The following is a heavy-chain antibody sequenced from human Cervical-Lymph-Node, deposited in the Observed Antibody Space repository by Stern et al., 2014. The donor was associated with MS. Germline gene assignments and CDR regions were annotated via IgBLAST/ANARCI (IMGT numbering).Heavy chain of an antibody. D-gene: IGHD3-10*01. V-gene: IGHV1-18*01. Sequence: VQLVESGAEVKKPGASVKVSCKASGYIFGTYGITWVRQAPGQGLEWMGWIAVNNGDTIYAQNLQVRVTMTTDTSTSTAYMELRSLRSDDTAVYYCMRAGIRTRYDFWGQGTLVTVSA. CDR2: IAVNNGDT. J-gene: IGHJ4*02. CDR1: GYIFGTYG. CDR3: MRAGIRTRYDF.